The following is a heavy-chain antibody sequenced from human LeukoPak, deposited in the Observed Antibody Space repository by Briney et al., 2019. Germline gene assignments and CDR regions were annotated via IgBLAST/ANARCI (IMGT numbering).Heavy chain of an antibody. CDR2: IYYSGST. D-gene: IGHD3-22*01. Sequence: PSETLSLTCTVSGYSINTGYYWGWIRQPPGKGLEWIGSIYYSGSTYYNPSLKSRVTISVDTSKNQVSLKLSSVTAADTAVYYCARGGSGYYYDSSGASDAFDIWGQGTMVTVSS. J-gene: IGHJ3*02. CDR3: ARGGSGYYYDSSGASDAFDI. V-gene: IGHV4-38-2*02. CDR1: GYSINTGYY.